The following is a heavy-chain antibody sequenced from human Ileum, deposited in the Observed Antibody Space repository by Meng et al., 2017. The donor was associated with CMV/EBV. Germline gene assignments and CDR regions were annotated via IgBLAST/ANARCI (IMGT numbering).Heavy chain of an antibody. V-gene: IGHV3-74*03. CDR3: VREMWSNDV. D-gene: IGHD3-3*01. CDR2: INGDGSIR. Sequence: GGSLRLSCVPSGFTFRNNWMHWVRQAPGKGLGWVSRINGDGSIREYADSVKGRLTISRDNAKDTLYLQMNSLRAEDTAVYYCVREMWSNDVWGRGTMVTVSS. J-gene: IGHJ3*01. CDR1: GFTFRNNW.